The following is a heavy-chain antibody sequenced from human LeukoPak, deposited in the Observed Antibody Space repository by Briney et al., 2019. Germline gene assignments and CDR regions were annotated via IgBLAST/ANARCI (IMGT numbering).Heavy chain of an antibody. J-gene: IGHJ5*02. Sequence: GASVKVSCKASGGTFSSYAISWARQAPGQGLEWMGGIIPIFGTANYAQKFQGRVTITADESTSTAYMELSSLRSEDTAVYYCARDCNYDYVWGSYRYCWFDPWGQGTLVTVSS. CDR2: IIPIFGTA. D-gene: IGHD3-16*02. CDR3: ARDCNYDYVWGSYRYCWFDP. V-gene: IGHV1-69*13. CDR1: GGTFSSYA.